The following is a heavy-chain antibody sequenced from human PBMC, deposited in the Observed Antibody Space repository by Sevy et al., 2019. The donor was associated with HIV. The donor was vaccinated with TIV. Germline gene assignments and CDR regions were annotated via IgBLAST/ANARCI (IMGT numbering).Heavy chain of an antibody. CDR3: ASDGWIRPTLV. CDR1: GFTFSSYW. D-gene: IGHD5-12*01. CDR2: IKQDGSEK. Sequence: GGSLRLSCAASGFTFSSYWMSWVRQAPGKGLEWVANIKQDGSEKYYVDSVKGRFTISRDNAKNSLYLQMNSLRAEDTAVYYCASDGWIRPTLVWGQGTLVTVSS. V-gene: IGHV3-7*01. J-gene: IGHJ4*02.